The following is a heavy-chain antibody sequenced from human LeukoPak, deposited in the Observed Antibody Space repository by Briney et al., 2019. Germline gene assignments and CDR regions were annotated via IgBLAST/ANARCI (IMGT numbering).Heavy chain of an antibody. CDR2: INHSGST. V-gene: IGHV4-34*01. D-gene: IGHD3-10*01. CDR1: GGSFSDYY. J-gene: IGHJ4*02. CDR3: TRGAVVRGVNPTY. Sequence: SETLSLTCAVYGGSFSDYYWSWIRQPPGKGLEWIGEINHSGSTNYNPSLKSRVSISVDTSKNQFSLKLSSATAADTAVYYCTRGAVVRGVNPTYWGQGSLVTVSS.